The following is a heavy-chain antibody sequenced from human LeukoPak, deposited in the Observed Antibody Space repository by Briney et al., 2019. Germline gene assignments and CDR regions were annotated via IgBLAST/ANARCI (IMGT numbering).Heavy chain of an antibody. CDR3: ARGSGS. V-gene: IGHV4-34*01. CDR1: GGSFSGYY. CDR2: INHSGST. J-gene: IGHJ4*02. D-gene: IGHD6-25*01. Sequence: SETLSLTCAVYGGSFSGYYCSWIRQPPGKGLEWIGEINHSGSTNYNPSLKSRVTISVDTSKNQFSLKLSSVTAADTAVYYCARGSGSWGQGTLVTVSS.